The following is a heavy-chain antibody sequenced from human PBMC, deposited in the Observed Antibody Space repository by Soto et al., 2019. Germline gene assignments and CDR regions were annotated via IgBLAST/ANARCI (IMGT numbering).Heavy chain of an antibody. Sequence: QVQLQESGPGLVKPSETLSLTCTVSGGSISSYYWSWIRQPPGKGLEWIGYIYSSGSTNYTPSLKSRVTISVDTSKNQFSLRLSSGTAADTAVYYCARHPAVTGTAAYFDYWGQGTLVTVSS. CDR1: GGSISSYY. J-gene: IGHJ4*02. D-gene: IGHD6-19*01. V-gene: IGHV4-59*08. CDR3: ARHPAVTGTAAYFDY. CDR2: IYSSGST.